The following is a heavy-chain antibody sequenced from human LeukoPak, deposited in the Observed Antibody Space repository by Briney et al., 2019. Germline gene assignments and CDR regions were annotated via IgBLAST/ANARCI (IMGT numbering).Heavy chain of an antibody. D-gene: IGHD5-18*01. V-gene: IGHV4-59*11. CDR1: GGSITGHY. CDR2: IYYSGDT. J-gene: IGHJ6*02. Sequence: SETLSLTCTVSGGSITGHYWSWIRQPPGKGLEWIGYIYYSGDTNYNPSLKSRVTISVDTSKNQFSLKLSSVTAADTAVYYCARVLMGYSYGSPDANYYYGMGVWGQGTTVTVSS. CDR3: ARVLMGYSYGSPDANYYYGMGV.